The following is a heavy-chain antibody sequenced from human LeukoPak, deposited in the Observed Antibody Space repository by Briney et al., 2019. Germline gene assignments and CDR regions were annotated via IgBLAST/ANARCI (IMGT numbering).Heavy chain of an antibody. V-gene: IGHV4-59*01. CDR1: GGSISSYY. CDR2: IYYSGST. Sequence: SETLSLTCTVSGGSISSYYWSWIRQPPGKGLEWIGYIYYSGSTNYNPSLKSRVTISVDTSKNQFSLKLSSVTAADTAVYYCARESSGYEPPFDYWGQGTLVTVSS. CDR3: ARESSGYEPPFDY. J-gene: IGHJ4*02. D-gene: IGHD5-12*01.